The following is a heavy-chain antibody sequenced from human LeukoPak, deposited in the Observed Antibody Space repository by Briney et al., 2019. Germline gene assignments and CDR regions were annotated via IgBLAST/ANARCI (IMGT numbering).Heavy chain of an antibody. CDR2: ISGSGGST. D-gene: IGHD4-17*01. V-gene: IGHV3-23*01. Sequence: WGSLRLSCAASGFTFSSYAMSWVRQGPGKGLECVSAISGSGGSTYYADSVKGRFTISRDNSKNTLYLQMNSLRAEDTAVYYCAKTPYGDYWYYYHYMDVWGKGTTVTVSS. CDR1: GFTFSSYA. CDR3: AKTPYGDYWYYYHYMDV. J-gene: IGHJ6*03.